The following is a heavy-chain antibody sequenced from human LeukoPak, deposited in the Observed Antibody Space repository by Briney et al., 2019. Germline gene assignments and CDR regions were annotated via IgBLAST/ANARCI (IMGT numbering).Heavy chain of an antibody. CDR1: GGSISSGGHY. D-gene: IGHD5-12*01. Sequence: SETLSLTCTVSGGSISSGGHYWSWIRQHPGKGLEWIGYIHYSGITYYNASLKSRVTISVDTSKNQFSLKLSSVTAADTAVYYCARASSYSGYDPYYFEYWGQGTLVTVSS. CDR3: ARASSYSGYDPYYFEY. J-gene: IGHJ4*02. V-gene: IGHV4-31*03. CDR2: IHYSGIT.